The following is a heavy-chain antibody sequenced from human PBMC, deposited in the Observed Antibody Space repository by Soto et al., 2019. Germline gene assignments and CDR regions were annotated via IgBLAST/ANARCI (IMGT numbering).Heavy chain of an antibody. CDR3: AGAVSDFDVRRSRTPYFDH. D-gene: IGHD3-10*02. Sequence: TLSLTCTVSGASVSTGVYYWTWLRQHTGRGREWIGYTDNSGSTYDNPSLPGRVDISVDTSKNQFSLNLQSLTDAATASDYCAGAVSDFDVRRSRTPYFDHWGQGLLVTVSS. V-gene: IGHV4-31*03. J-gene: IGHJ4*02. CDR1: GASVSTGVYY. CDR2: TDNSGST.